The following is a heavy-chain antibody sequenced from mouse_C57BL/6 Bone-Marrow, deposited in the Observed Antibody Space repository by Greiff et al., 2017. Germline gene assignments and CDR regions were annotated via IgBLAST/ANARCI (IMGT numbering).Heavy chain of an antibody. V-gene: IGHV2-5*01. CDR1: GFSLTSYG. J-gene: IGHJ4*01. D-gene: IGHD1-1*01. CDR2: IWRGGST. Sequence: QVQLKQSGPGLVQPSQSLSITCTVSGFSLTSYGVHWVRQSPGKGLEWLGVIWRGGSTDYNAAFMTRESITKDNSKSQVFFKMNSLLADDTAIYYCAKPQYYYDSGGDNAMDYWGQGTSVTVS. CDR3: AKPQYYYDSGGDNAMDY.